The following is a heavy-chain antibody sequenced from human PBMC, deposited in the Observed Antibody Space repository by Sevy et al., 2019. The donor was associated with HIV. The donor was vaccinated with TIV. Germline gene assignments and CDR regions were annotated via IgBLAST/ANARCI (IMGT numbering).Heavy chain of an antibody. CDR2: ISYSGST. V-gene: IGHV4-39*01. Sequence: SETLSLTCSVSGDAMSSRSYYWDWIRQPPGKGLEWTEEISYSGSTYLNTSLTSRVTISVDTSKKQFSLKLTSVTAADTAVYYCARHLSTTQGYYFDYWGQGALVTVSS. CDR3: ARHLSTTQGYYFDY. D-gene: IGHD2-15*01. J-gene: IGHJ4*02. CDR1: GDAMSSRSYY.